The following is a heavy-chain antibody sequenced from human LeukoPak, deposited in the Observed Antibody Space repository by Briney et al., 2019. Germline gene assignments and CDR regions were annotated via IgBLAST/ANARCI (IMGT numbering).Heavy chain of an antibody. CDR2: INPNSGGT. Sequence: EASVKVSCKASGYTFTGYYMHWVRQAPGQGLEWMGWINPNSGGTNYAQKFQGRFTMTRDTSISTAYMELSRLRSDDTAVYYCARKAARPLYNWFAPWGQGTLVTVSS. J-gene: IGHJ5*02. CDR3: ARKAARPLYNWFAP. D-gene: IGHD6-6*01. V-gene: IGHV1-2*02. CDR1: GYTFTGYY.